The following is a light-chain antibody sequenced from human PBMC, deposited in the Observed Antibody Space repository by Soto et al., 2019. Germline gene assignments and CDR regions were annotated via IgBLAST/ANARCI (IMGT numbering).Light chain of an antibody. CDR1: RSEVGGYNY. CDR3: SSYTSSSTYV. Sequence: QSLLTQPASVSGSPGQLITISCTGNRSEVGGYNYVYWRQQHPGKAPKLMIYDVTNRPSGVSDRFSGSKSGNTASLTISGLQAEDEADYYCSSYTSSSTYVFGAGTKVTVL. V-gene: IGLV2-14*01. J-gene: IGLJ1*01. CDR2: DVT.